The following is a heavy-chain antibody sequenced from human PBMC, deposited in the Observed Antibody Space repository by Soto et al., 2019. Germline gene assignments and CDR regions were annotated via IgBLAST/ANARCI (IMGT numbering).Heavy chain of an antibody. CDR3: AKDPRPYSSTTYYFDY. Sequence: GSLRLSCAASGFTFSSYAMSWVRQAPGKGLEWVSAISGSGGSTYYADSVKGRFTISRDNSKNTLYLQMNSLRAEDTAVYYCAKDPRPYSSTTYYFDYWGQGTLVTVSS. J-gene: IGHJ4*02. CDR1: GFTFSSYA. CDR2: ISGSGGST. V-gene: IGHV3-23*01. D-gene: IGHD5-18*01.